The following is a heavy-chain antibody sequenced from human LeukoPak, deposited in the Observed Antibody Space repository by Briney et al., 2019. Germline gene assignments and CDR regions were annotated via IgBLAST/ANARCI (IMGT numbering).Heavy chain of an antibody. CDR1: GFTFSSYA. J-gene: IGHJ4*02. Sequence: PGGSLRLSCAASGFTFSSYAMHWVRQAPGKGLEYVSAISSNGGSTYYANSVKGRFTISRDNSKNTLYLRMGSLRAEDMAVYYCARDRCSGGSCQYYFDYWGQGTLVTVSS. CDR3: ARDRCSGGSCQYYFDY. CDR2: ISSNGGST. D-gene: IGHD2-15*01. V-gene: IGHV3-64*01.